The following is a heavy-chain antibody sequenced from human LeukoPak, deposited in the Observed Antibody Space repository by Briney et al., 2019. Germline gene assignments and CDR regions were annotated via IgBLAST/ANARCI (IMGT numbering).Heavy chain of an antibody. J-gene: IGHJ6*03. V-gene: IGHV1-46*01. CDR2: INPSGGST. CDR1: GYTFTINY. Sequence: ASVTVSFAASGYTFTINYMHWVRQAPGQGLERMGIINPSGGSTRYTQKIQGRENITRDTAKSTDYMEVRKLRAGDTAVYYCARDRDYYGSGSYPKPYYYYYMDVWGKGTTVTISS. D-gene: IGHD3-10*01. CDR3: ARDRDYYGSGSYPKPYYYYYMDV.